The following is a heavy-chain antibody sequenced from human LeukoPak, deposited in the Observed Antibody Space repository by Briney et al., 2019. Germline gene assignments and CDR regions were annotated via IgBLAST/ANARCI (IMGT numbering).Heavy chain of an antibody. CDR3: TKAPLRSCPGAFCYPFDY. V-gene: IGHV3-23*01. CDR2: TVGGRPDT. Sequence: PGGSLRLSCAASGFTFSNYAMSWVRQTPGKGLEWVAATVGGRPDTYHAESVKGRFTVSRDDSRDTLFLQMNRLSVDDTAIYYCTKAPLRSCPGAFCYPFDYWGQGTLVTVSS. D-gene: IGHD2-8*02. CDR1: GFTFSNYA. J-gene: IGHJ4*02.